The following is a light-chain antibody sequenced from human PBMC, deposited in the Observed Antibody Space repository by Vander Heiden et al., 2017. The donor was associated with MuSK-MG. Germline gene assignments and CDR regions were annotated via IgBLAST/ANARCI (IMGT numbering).Light chain of an antibody. CDR2: QDS. V-gene: IGLV3-1*01. CDR3: QEWDSSHVV. J-gene: IGLJ2*01. CDR1: KLGDKY. Sequence: SYELTQPPSVSVSPGQTASITCSGDKLGDKYACWYQQKPGQSLVLVIYQDSKRPSGIPERFSGSNSGNTATLTISGTQAMDEADYYCQEWDSSHVVFGGGTKLTVL.